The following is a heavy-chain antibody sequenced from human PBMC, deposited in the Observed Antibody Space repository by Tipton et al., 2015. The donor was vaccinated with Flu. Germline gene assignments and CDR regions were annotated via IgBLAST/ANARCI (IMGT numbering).Heavy chain of an antibody. CDR2: INSDGSST. V-gene: IGHV3-74*01. J-gene: IGHJ6*03. Sequence: SLRLSCAASGFTFSRYWMHWVRQAPGKGLVWVSRINSDGSSTSYADSVKGRFTISRDNAKNTLYLQMNSLRAEDTAVYYCARDSGYYYMDVWGKGTTVTVSS. D-gene: IGHD3-10*01. CDR3: ARDSGYYYMDV. CDR1: GFTFSRYW.